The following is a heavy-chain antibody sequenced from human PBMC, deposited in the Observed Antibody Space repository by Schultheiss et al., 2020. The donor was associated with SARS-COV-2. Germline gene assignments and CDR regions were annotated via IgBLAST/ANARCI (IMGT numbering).Heavy chain of an antibody. CDR3: ARDPTYYYDSSGDNWFDP. D-gene: IGHD3-22*01. Sequence: ASVKVSCKASGYTFTSYYMHWVRQAPGQGLEWMGIINPSGGSTSYAQKFQGRVTMTRDTSTSTAYMELRSLRPDDTAVYYCARDPTYYYDSSGDNWFDPWGQGTLVTVSS. CDR2: INPSGGST. J-gene: IGHJ5*02. CDR1: GYTFTSYY. V-gene: IGHV1-46*01.